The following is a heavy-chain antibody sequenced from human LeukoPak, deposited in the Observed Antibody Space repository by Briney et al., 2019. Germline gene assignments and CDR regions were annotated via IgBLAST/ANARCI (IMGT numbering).Heavy chain of an antibody. J-gene: IGHJ4*02. V-gene: IGHV6-1*01. Sequence: SQTLSLTCAISGDSVSSNSASWNWIRQSPSRGLECLGMTYYRSTWYSDYAVSVKSRITIHPDTSKNQFSLQLNSVTPEDTAVYYCARDRKAGSSWQSFDYWGQGTLVTVSS. CDR2: TYYRSTWYS. D-gene: IGHD6-13*01. CDR1: GDSVSSNSAS. CDR3: ARDRKAGSSWQSFDY.